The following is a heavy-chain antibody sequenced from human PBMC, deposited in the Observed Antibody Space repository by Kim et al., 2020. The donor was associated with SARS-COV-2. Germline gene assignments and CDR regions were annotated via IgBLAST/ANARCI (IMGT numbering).Heavy chain of an antibody. Sequence: GGSLRLSCSASGFTFNTYGMNWVRQAPGKGLEWVAVIWFDGSDKYYADSVKGRFTISRDNSKDTLYLQMRSLRAEDTAVYYCARGPHYDSWSGYSDYYYGMDVWGQGTTVTVSS. CDR3: ARGPHYDSWSGYSDYYYGMDV. V-gene: IGHV3-33*01. CDR2: IWFDGSDK. J-gene: IGHJ6*02. CDR1: GFTFNTYG. D-gene: IGHD3-3*01.